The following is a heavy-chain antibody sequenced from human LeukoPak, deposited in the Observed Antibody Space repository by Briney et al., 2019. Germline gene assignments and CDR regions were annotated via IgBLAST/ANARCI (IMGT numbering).Heavy chain of an antibody. Sequence: SQTLSLTCVISGDSVSSNSVTWNWIRQSPSRGLEWLGKTYYRSKWYNDYAESVKSRITINPDTSKNQFSLQLNSVTPEDTAVYYCTRGWGQWLVLVYFDYWGQGTLVTVSS. CDR1: GDSVSSNSVT. CDR2: TYYRSKWYN. CDR3: TRGWGQWLVLVYFDY. J-gene: IGHJ4*02. D-gene: IGHD6-19*01. V-gene: IGHV6-1*01.